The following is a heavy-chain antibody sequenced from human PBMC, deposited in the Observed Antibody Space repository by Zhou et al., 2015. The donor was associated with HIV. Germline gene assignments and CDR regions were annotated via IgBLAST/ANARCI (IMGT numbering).Heavy chain of an antibody. CDR3: TRLGGYCSKTTCYRNY. J-gene: IGHJ4*02. Sequence: VQLVESGGGVVQPGRSLRLSCAASGFTFSGSGMHWVRQASGKGLEWLGHIRTKTNNYATAYAASLQGRFTISRDDSKNTAFLHMNSLRIDDTAVYYCTRLGGYCSKTTCYRNYWGQGTLVTVSS. D-gene: IGHD2-2*01. V-gene: IGHV3-73*01. CDR1: GFTFSGSG. CDR2: IRTKTNNYAT.